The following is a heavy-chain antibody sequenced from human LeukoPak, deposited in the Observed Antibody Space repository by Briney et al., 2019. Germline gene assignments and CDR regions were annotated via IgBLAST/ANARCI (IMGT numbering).Heavy chain of an antibody. V-gene: IGHV3-23*01. CDR3: TRDFNWGDAG. CDR2: ISGSGHSI. D-gene: IGHD7-27*01. CDR1: GFTFTNSD. J-gene: IGHJ4*02. Sequence: GGSLTLSCVGSGFTFTNSDMNWDRQPPGRGLDWVSVISGSGHSINYADSVKGRFTISRDTSKNTLYLQMNSLRAEDTALYYCTRDFNWGDAGWGQGTLVTVSS.